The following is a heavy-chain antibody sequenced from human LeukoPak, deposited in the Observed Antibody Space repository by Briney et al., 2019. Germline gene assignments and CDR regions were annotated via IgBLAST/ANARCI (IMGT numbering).Heavy chain of an antibody. CDR1: GGSFSGYY. D-gene: IGHD6-19*01. J-gene: IGHJ4*02. CDR3: ARRGWYVDY. CDR2: INHSGST. V-gene: IGHV4-34*01. Sequence: KPSETLSLTCAVYGGSFSGYYWSWIRQPPGKGLEWIGEINHSGSTNYNPSLKSRVTISVDTSKNQFSLKLSSVTAADTAVYYCARRGWYVDYWGQGTLVTVSS.